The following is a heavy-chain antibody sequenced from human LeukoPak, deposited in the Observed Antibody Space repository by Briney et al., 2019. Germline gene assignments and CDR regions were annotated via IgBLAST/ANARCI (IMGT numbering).Heavy chain of an antibody. V-gene: IGHV3-11*01. CDR3: AKDQSRGIVGATTPFDY. Sequence: GGSLRLSCAASGFTFSDYYMSWIRQAPGKGLEWVSYISSSGSTTYYADSVKGRFTISRDNSKNTLYLQMNSLRAEDTAVYYCAKDQSRGIVGATTPFDYWGQGTLVTVSS. CDR1: GFTFSDYY. D-gene: IGHD1-26*01. CDR2: ISSSGSTT. J-gene: IGHJ4*02.